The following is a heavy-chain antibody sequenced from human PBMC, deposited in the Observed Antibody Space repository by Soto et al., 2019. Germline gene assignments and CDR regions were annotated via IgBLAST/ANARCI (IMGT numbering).Heavy chain of an antibody. CDR1: GFTFSSYG. V-gene: IGHV3-33*01. Sequence: PGGSLRLSCAASGFTFSSYGMHWVRQAPGKGLEWVAVIWYDGSNKYYADSVKGRFTISRDNSKNTLYLQMNSLRAEDTAVYYCARDYSSGWQYYYYYGMDVWGQGTTVTVSS. CDR3: ARDYSSGWQYYYYYGMDV. CDR2: IWYDGSNK. J-gene: IGHJ6*02. D-gene: IGHD6-19*01.